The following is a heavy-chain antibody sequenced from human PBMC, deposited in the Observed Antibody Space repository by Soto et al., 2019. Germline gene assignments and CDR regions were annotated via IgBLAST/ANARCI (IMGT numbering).Heavy chain of an antibody. V-gene: IGHV3-30-3*01. J-gene: IGHJ4*02. D-gene: IGHD2-15*01. CDR3: ARDHPDIVVVVAATNFLDY. CDR1: GFTFSSYA. CDR2: ISYDGSNK. Sequence: PGGSLRLSCAASGFTFSSYAMHWVRQAPGKGLEWVAVISYDGSNKYYADSVKGRFTISRDNSKNTLYLQMNSLRAEDTAVYYCARDHPDIVVVVAATNFLDYWGQGTLVTVSS.